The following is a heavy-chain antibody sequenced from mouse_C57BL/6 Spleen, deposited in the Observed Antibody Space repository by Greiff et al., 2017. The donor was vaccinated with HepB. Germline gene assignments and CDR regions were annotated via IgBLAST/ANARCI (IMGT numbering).Heavy chain of an antibody. D-gene: IGHD1-1*01. CDR2: CYPGSGSI. J-gene: IGHJ3*01. CDR3: ARHEEPYGSSLWFAY. CDR1: GYTFTEYT. Sequence: VQLQQSGAELVKPGASVKLSCKASGYTFTEYTIHWVKQRSGQGLEWIGWCYPGSGSIKYNEKFKDKATLTAHKSSSTVYMELSRLTSEDSAVYFCARHEEPYGSSLWFAYWGQGTLVTVSA. V-gene: IGHV1-62-2*01.